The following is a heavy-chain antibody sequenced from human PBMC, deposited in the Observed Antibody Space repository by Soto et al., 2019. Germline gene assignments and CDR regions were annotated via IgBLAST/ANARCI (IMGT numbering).Heavy chain of an antibody. J-gene: IGHJ4*02. CDR2: IYHGGST. CDR3: AILPSYSSSWYFDY. CDR1: GGSISSSNW. D-gene: IGHD6-13*01. V-gene: IGHV4-4*02. Sequence: QVQLQESGPGLVKPSGTLSLTCAVSGGSISSSNWWSWVRQPPGKGLEWIGEIYHGGSTNYNPSLKSRVTITVDKSKNQFSLKLSSVTAADTAVYYCAILPSYSSSWYFDYWGQGTLVTVSS.